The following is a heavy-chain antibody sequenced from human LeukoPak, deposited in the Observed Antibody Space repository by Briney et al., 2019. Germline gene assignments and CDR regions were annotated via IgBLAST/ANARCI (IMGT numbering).Heavy chain of an antibody. CDR2: INPSGGST. D-gene: IGHD3-9*01. CDR1: GYTFTSYY. Sequence: ASVKVSCKASGYTFTSYYMHWVRQAPGQGLEWMGIINPSGGSTSYAQKFQGRVTMTRDTSTSTVYMELSSLRSEDTAVYYCARASDFDWLLHNWFDPWGQGTLVTVSS. V-gene: IGHV1-46*01. CDR3: ARASDFDWLLHNWFDP. J-gene: IGHJ5*02.